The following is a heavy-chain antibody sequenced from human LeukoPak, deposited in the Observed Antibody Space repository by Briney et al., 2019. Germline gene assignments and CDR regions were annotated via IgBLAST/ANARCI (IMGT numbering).Heavy chain of an antibody. J-gene: IGHJ5*02. CDR1: GGSISSYY. Sequence: SETLSLTCTVSGGSISSYYWSWIRQPPAKGLEWIGYIYYSGSTNYNPSLKSRVTISVDTSKNQFSLKLSSVTAADTAVYYCARGGGYCSGGSCYRWFDPWGQGTLVTVSS. CDR3: ARGGGYCSGGSCYRWFDP. V-gene: IGHV4-59*01. D-gene: IGHD2-15*01. CDR2: IYYSGST.